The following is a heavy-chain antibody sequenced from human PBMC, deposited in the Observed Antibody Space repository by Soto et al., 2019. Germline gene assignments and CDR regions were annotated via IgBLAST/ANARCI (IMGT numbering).Heavy chain of an antibody. D-gene: IGHD1-7*01. V-gene: IGHV3-48*03. CDR3: AKDGSAELELHEAPDY. J-gene: IGHJ4*02. CDR2: ITTSGSDM. CDR1: GFPFSTYE. Sequence: PGGSLRLSCAGSGFPFSTYEMNWVRQAPGKGLEWIAHITTSGSDMNYADSVKGRFTISRDNAKNSLYLQMNSLRAEDTALYYCAKDGSAELELHEAPDYWGQGTLVTVSS.